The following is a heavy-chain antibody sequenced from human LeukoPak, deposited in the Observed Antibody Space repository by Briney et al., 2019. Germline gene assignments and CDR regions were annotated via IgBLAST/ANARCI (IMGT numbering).Heavy chain of an antibody. J-gene: IGHJ4*02. Sequence: PSETLSLTCTVSGGSISSYYWSWIRQPPGKGLEWIGYISSIGSTNYNPSLKSRVTISVDTSKNQFSLKLSSVTAADTAVYYCARSSGTGTFSYWGQGTLVTVSS. D-gene: IGHD6-25*01. CDR2: ISSIGST. CDR3: ARSSGTGTFSY. CDR1: GGSISSYY. V-gene: IGHV4-59*12.